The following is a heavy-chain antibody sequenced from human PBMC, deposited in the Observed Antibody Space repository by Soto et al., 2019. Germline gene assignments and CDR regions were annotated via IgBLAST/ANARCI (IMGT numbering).Heavy chain of an antibody. CDR1: GFSFGRYS. V-gene: IGHV3-48*01. J-gene: IGHJ5*02. D-gene: IGHD3-16*01. Sequence: EVQLLESGGGLVQPGGSLRLSCVASGFSFGRYSMNWVRQAPGKGLDWVAYLSGSSSSSVYYADSVKGRFTISRDNAKNSVYLQMNSVRAEDTGVYYCARDTGGFDNWGQGTLVTVSS. CDR3: ARDTGGFDN. CDR2: LSGSSSSSV.